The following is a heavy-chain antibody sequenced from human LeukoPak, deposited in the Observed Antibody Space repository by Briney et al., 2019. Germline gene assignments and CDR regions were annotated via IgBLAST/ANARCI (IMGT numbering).Heavy chain of an antibody. V-gene: IGHV3-21*01. J-gene: IGHJ3*02. CDR2: ISSSSSYI. D-gene: IGHD3-3*01. CDR3: ARKYYDFWSGYSHAFDI. Sequence: PGGSLRLSCAASGFTFSSYSMNWVRQAPGKGLEWVSSISSSSSYIYYADSVKGRFTISRDNAKNSLYLQMNSLRAEDKAVYYCARKYYDFWSGYSHAFDIWGQGTMVTVSS. CDR1: GFTFSSYS.